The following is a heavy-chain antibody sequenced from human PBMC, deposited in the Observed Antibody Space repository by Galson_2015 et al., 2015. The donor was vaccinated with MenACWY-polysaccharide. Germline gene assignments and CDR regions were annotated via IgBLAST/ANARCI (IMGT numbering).Heavy chain of an antibody. D-gene: IGHD3-10*01. Sequence: SLRLSCAASGFTFSNFWMSWVRQAPGKELEWVASINQDGSEKYLVDSVKGRFTISRDNAENSLFLQMNSLRAEDTAVYYCARERWVRGVFFDQWGQGTLVTVSS. CDR2: INQDGSEK. J-gene: IGHJ4*02. V-gene: IGHV3-7*01. CDR1: GFTFSNFW. CDR3: ARERWVRGVFFDQ.